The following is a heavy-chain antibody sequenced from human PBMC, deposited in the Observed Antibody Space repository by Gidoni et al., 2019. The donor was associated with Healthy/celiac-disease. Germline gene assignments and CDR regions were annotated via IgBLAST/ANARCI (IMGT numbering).Heavy chain of an antibody. CDR1: GGSFSGYY. CDR2: INHSGST. CDR3: ASSVVVPAASQYYFDY. Sequence: QVQLQQWGAGLLKPSETLYLTCAVYGGSFSGYYWSWIRQPPGNGLEWIGEINHSGSTNYNPSLKGRVTISVDTSKNHFSLKLSSVTAADTAVYYCASSVVVPAASQYYFDYWGQGTLVTVSS. D-gene: IGHD2-2*01. J-gene: IGHJ4*02. V-gene: IGHV4-34*01.